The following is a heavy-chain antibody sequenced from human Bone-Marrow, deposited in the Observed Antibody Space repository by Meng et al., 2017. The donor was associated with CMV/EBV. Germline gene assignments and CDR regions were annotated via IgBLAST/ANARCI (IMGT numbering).Heavy chain of an antibody. CDR3: ARDSATTRDFDY. J-gene: IGHJ4*02. V-gene: IGHV3-72*01. Sequence: AFGFTCGDHYMDWVRQAPGKGLEWVARSRNKASSYTTEYAASVKGRFTISRDDSKNSLDLQMTSLKTEDTAVYYCARDSATTRDFDYWGQGTPVTVSS. CDR2: SRNKASSYTT. CDR1: GFTCGDHY. D-gene: IGHD5-12*01.